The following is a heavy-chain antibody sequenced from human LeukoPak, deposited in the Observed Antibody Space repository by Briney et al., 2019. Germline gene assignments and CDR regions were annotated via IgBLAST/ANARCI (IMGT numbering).Heavy chain of an antibody. D-gene: IGHD5-18*01. V-gene: IGHV1-58*01. CDR2: IVVGSGDT. Sequence: SVKVSCKASGFTFPSFAVQWVRQARGQRLEWIGRIVVGSGDTNYAQNFQERVTITRDMSTSTAYMELSSLRSEDTAVYYCAAPSRIQLDYWGQGTLVTVSS. J-gene: IGHJ4*02. CDR3: AAPSRIQLDY. CDR1: GFTFPSFA.